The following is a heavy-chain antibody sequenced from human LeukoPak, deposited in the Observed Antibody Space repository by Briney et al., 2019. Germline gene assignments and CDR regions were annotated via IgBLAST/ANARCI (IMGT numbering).Heavy chain of an antibody. CDR2: ISWNSGSI. CDR1: GFTFDDYA. CDR3: AKGNGPRYCSSTSCYSYFDY. D-gene: IGHD2-2*01. J-gene: IGHJ4*02. V-gene: IGHV3-9*01. Sequence: GGSLRLSCAASGFTFDDYAMHWVRQAPGKGLEWVSGISWNSGSIGYADSVKGRFTISRDNAKNSLYQQMNSLRAEDTALYYCAKGNGPRYCSSTSCYSYFDYWGQGTLVTVSS.